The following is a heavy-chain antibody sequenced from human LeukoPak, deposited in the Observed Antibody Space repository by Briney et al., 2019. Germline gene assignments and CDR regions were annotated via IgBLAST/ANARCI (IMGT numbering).Heavy chain of an antibody. V-gene: IGHV3-7*03. Sequence: GGSLRLSCAASGFTFSNSWMSWVRQAPGMGLEWVANMKEVGSEKYYVDSVKGRFTISRDNTKNSLYLQMNSLRAEDTAVYYCARVLYDDSGSKFRPCDYWGQGTLVAVSS. CDR3: ARVLYDDSGSKFRPCDY. CDR2: MKEVGSEK. J-gene: IGHJ4*02. CDR1: GFTFSNSW. D-gene: IGHD3-22*01.